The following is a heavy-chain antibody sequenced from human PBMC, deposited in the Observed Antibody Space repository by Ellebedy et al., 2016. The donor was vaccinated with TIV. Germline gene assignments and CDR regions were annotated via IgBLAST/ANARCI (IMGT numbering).Heavy chain of an antibody. J-gene: IGHJ3*02. Sequence: GESLKISCAASGFAFNSYGMHWVRRAPGKGLEWVAVISYDGNKEYYGDSVRGRFSASRDNSKNAVYLQMDNLRVDDTAVYYCAKSRWEMSMPDGFDIWGQGAKVTVSS. CDR2: ISYDGNKE. CDR3: AKSRWEMSMPDGFDI. CDR1: GFAFNSYG. D-gene: IGHD1-26*01. V-gene: IGHV3-30*18.